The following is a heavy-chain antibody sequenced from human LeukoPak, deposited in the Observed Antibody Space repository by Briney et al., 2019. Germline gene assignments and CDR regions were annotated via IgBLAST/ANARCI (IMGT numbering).Heavy chain of an antibody. CDR2: ISWNSGSI. CDR3: AKATPDHVAATPFDY. V-gene: IGHV3-9*01. J-gene: IGHJ4*02. CDR1: GFTFDDYA. D-gene: IGHD6-13*01. Sequence: PGGSLRLSCAASGFTFDDYAMPWVRHAPGKGLEWVSGISWNSGSIGYADSVKGRFTISRDNAKNSLYLQMNSLRAEDTALYYCAKATPDHVAATPFDYWGQGTLVTVSS.